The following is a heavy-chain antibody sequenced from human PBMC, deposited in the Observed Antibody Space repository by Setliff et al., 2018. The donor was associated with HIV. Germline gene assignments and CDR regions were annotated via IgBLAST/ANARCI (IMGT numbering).Heavy chain of an antibody. Sequence: PSETPSLTCTVSGGSISSSSYYWGWIRQPPGKGLEWIGSIYYSGSTYYNPSLKSRVTISVDPSKNQFSLKLSSVTAADTAVYYCARLKGFVVVVAASYYFDYWGQGTLVTVSS. V-gene: IGHV4-39*01. CDR2: IYYSGST. D-gene: IGHD2-15*01. CDR3: ARLKGFVVVVAASYYFDY. CDR1: GGSISSSSYY. J-gene: IGHJ4*02.